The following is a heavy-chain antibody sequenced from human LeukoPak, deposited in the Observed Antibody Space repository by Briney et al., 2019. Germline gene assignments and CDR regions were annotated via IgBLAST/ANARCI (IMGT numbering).Heavy chain of an antibody. J-gene: IGHJ4*02. CDR1: SGSIFSSNW. CDR3: ARDPSAYYYDSSGYYYREYYFDY. V-gene: IGHV4-4*02. CDR2: IFHSGST. D-gene: IGHD3-22*01. Sequence: SETLSLTCAVSSGSIFSSNWWSWVRQPPGKGLEWIGQIFHSGSTYYNPSPKSRVTISVDRSKNQFSLKLRSVTAADTAVYYCARDPSAYYYDSSGYYYREYYFDYWGQGTLVTVSS.